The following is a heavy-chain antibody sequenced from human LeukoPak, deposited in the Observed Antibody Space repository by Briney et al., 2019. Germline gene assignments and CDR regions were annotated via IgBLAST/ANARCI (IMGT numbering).Heavy chain of an antibody. CDR1: GFTVSSNY. Sequence: PGGSLRLSCAASGFTVSSNYMSWVRQAPGKGLEWVSVIYSGGSTYYADSVKGRFTISRDNSKNTLYLQMNSLRAEDTAVYYCARATYYYDSSGYYYFDAFDIWGQGTMVTVSS. J-gene: IGHJ3*02. V-gene: IGHV3-66*01. CDR2: IYSGGST. CDR3: ARATYYYDSSGYYYFDAFDI. D-gene: IGHD3-22*01.